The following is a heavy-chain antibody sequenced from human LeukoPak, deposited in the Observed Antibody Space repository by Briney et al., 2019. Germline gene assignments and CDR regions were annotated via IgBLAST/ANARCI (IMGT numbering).Heavy chain of an antibody. J-gene: IGHJ3*02. CDR3: ARDVPILDTDGYDAFDI. CDR1: GYTFTGYY. CDR2: INPKNGGT. V-gene: IGHV1-2*02. Sequence: ASVKVSCKASGYTFTGYYINWMRQAPGQGLEWMGWINPKNGGTKYAQTFQGRVTMTWDTSISTAYMELSRLTSDDTAVYYCARDVPILDTDGYDAFDIWGQGTLVPVS. D-gene: IGHD5-24*01.